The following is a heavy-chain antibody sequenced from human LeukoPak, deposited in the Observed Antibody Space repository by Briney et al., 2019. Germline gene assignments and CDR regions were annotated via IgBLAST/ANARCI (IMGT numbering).Heavy chain of an antibody. CDR3: ARADSSGYYPSFFNY. CDR1: GGTFSSYA. J-gene: IGHJ4*02. Sequence: SVKVSCKASGGTFSSYAISWVRQAPGQGLEWMGGIIPIFGTANYAQKFQGRVTITADESTSTAYMELSSLRSKDTAVYYCARADSSGYYPSFFNYWGQGTLVTVSS. V-gene: IGHV1-69*13. D-gene: IGHD3-22*01. CDR2: IIPIFGTA.